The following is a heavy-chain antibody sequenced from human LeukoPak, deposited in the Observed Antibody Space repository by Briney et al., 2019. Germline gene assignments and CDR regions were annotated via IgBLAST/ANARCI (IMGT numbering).Heavy chain of an antibody. J-gene: IGHJ6*02. V-gene: IGHV1-2*02. CDR3: ARGNYGDYYGMDV. D-gene: IGHD3-10*01. CDR1: GYTFTCYY. CDR2: IDPNSGGT. Sequence: ASVKVSCKASGYTFTCYYMHWVRPAPGQGLEWMGWIDPNSGGTNYAQKFQGRVTMTRDTSISTAYMELSRLRSDDTAVYYCARGNYGDYYGMDVWGQGTTVTVSS.